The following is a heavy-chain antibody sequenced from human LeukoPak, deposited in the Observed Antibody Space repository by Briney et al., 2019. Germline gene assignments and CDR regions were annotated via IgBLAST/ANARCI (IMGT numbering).Heavy chain of an antibody. CDR2: IYYSGST. J-gene: IGHJ5*02. Sequence: SETLSLTCTVSGGSISSSSYYWGWIRQPPGKGLEWIGSIYYSGSTYYNPSLKSRVTISVDTSKNQFSLKLSSVTAADTAVYYCARDTGRPDIVVVPAAGWFDPWGQGTLVTVSS. D-gene: IGHD2-2*01. V-gene: IGHV4-39*07. CDR1: GGSISSSSYY. CDR3: ARDTGRPDIVVVPAAGWFDP.